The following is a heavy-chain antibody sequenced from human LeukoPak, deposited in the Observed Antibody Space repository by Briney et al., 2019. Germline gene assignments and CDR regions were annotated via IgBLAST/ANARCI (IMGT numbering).Heavy chain of an antibody. CDR2: IIPIFGPA. J-gene: IGHJ4*02. D-gene: IGHD3/OR15-3a*01. CDR3: ARDRWDQASTLLVGLLDY. V-gene: IGHV1-69*13. CDR1: GGSFNTYG. Sequence: PQASVKVSCKASGGSFNTYGFHWVRQAPGQGLEWMGGIIPIFGPANYAQKFQGRVTITADDSTSTAYMELTSLRSEDTAVYYCARDRWDQASTLLVGLLDYWGQGTLVTVSS.